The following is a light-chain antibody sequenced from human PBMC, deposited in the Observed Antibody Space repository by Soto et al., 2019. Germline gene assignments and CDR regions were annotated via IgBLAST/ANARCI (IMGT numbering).Light chain of an antibody. CDR1: SSDVGGYNY. CDR3: NSYTSSSTYV. V-gene: IGLV2-14*01. J-gene: IGLJ1*01. Sequence: QSVLTHPASVSGSPGQSITISCTGTSSDVGGYNYVSWYQQHPGKAPKLMFSDVSNRPSGVSNRFSGPKSGNTASLTISGLQAEDEADYYCNSYTSSSTYVFGTGTKVTVL. CDR2: DVS.